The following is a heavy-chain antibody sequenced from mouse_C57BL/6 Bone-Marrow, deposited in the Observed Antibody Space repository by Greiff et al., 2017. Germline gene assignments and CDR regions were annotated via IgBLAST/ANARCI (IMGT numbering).Heavy chain of an antibody. CDR1: GYTFTSYT. J-gene: IGHJ2*01. CDR3: ARGLRNFDY. V-gene: IGHV1-4*01. CDR2: INPSSGYT. D-gene: IGHD1-1*01. Sequence: VQLKQSGAELARPGASVKMSCKASGYTFTSYTMYWVKQRPGQGLEWIGYINPSSGYTKYNQKFKDKATLTADKSSSTAYMQLSSLTSEDSAVYYCARGLRNFDYWGQGTTLTVSS.